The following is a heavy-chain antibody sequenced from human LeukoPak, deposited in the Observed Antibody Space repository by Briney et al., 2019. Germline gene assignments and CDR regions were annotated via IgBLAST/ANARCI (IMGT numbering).Heavy chain of an antibody. Sequence: SETLSLTCAVYGGSFSGYYWSWIRQPPGKGLEWIGEINHSGSTNYNPSLKSRVTISVDTSKNQFSLKLSSVTAADTAVYYCARSRHSSSWFYYYGMDVWGQGTTVTVSS. D-gene: IGHD6-13*01. CDR2: INHSGST. V-gene: IGHV4-34*01. CDR1: GGSFSGYY. CDR3: ARSRHSSSWFYYYGMDV. J-gene: IGHJ6*02.